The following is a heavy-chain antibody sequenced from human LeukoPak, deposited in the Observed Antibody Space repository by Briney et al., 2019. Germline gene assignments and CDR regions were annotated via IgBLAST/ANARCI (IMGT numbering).Heavy chain of an antibody. V-gene: IGHV3-66*01. J-gene: IGHJ4*02. D-gene: IGHD3-10*01. CDR2: LYSGGST. CDR1: GFTVSSNY. CDR3: ARDFGGIGHFDY. Sequence: GGSLRLSCAASGFTVSSNYMSWVRQAPGKGLEWVSVLYSGGSTYYAESVKGRFTISRDNSKNTLYLQMSSLRAEDTAVYYCARDFGGIGHFDYWGQGTLVTVSS.